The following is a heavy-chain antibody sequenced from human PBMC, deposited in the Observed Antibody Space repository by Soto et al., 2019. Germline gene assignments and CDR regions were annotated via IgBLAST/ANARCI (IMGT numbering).Heavy chain of an antibody. V-gene: IGHV4-61*01. Sequence: QVQMQESGPGLVKPSETLSLTCTVSGASVSSGNHYWSWIRQPPGKGLEWIGYIYHSGITNYNPSLKGRVTISADTSRNQFSLKVSSVTAAATAVYYCARGWDANSWGQGTLVTVSS. CDR3: ARGWDANS. J-gene: IGHJ4*02. CDR1: GASVSSGNHY. CDR2: IYHSGIT. D-gene: IGHD6-19*01.